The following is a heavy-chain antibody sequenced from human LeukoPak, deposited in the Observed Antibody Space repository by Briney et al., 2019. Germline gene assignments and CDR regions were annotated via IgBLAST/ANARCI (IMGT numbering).Heavy chain of an antibody. Sequence: PGGSLRLSCAASGFTFSNAAMHWVRQAPGKGLEYISGISSNGGSTYYAKSVKGRFSISRDNSKNTLFLQMGSLRAEYIAVYYCARHRDYDSFFYYYYMDVWGKGTTVIVSS. CDR3: ARHRDYDSFFYYYYMDV. CDR2: ISSNGGST. V-gene: IGHV3-64*01. CDR1: GFTFSNAA. J-gene: IGHJ6*03. D-gene: IGHD3-16*01.